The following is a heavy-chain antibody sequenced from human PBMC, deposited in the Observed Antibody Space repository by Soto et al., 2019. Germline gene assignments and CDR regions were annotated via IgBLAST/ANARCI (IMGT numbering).Heavy chain of an antibody. CDR3: TRRAAAAAVVPYGMEV. V-gene: IGHV3-73*01. J-gene: IGHJ6*01. CDR1: VFTFSGSA. D-gene: IGHD6-13*01. CDR2: IRSKANSYAT. Sequence: VGSLRLSCASSVFTFSGSAMHWVRHSSGKWLEWVGRIRSKANSYATAYAASVKGRFTISRDDSKNTAYLQMNSLKTEDTAVYYCTRRAAAAAVVPYGMEVWGQGTTVTLSS.